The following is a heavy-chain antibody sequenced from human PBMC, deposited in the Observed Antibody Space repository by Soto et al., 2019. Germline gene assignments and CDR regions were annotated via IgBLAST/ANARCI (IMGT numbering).Heavy chain of an antibody. CDR2: IYHSGST. V-gene: IGHV4-4*02. J-gene: IGHJ4*02. CDR3: ARQDRIVSSTYYFDY. Sequence: QVQLQESGPGLVKPSGTLSLTCAVSGGSISSSNWWSWVRQPPGKGLGWIGEIYHSGSTNYNPSLKSRVTIAVDKSKNQFSLKLSSVTAADTAVYYCARQDRIVSSTYYFDYWGQGTLVTVSS. CDR1: GGSISSSNW. D-gene: IGHD1-26*01.